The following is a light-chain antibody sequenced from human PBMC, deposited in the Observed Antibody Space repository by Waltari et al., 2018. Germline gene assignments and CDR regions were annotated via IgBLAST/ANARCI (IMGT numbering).Light chain of an antibody. V-gene: IGKV3-15*01. CDR2: GAS. J-gene: IGKJ1*01. CDR3: QQYHDWPPWT. CDR1: QSISSN. Sequence: DIVLTQSPATLSVSPGDGATLSCRASQSISSNLAWYQQKPGQAPRLLIYGASTRATGIPARFSGGGSGAEYTLTIRSLQSDDVAVYYCQQYHDWPPWTFGQGTRVEIK.